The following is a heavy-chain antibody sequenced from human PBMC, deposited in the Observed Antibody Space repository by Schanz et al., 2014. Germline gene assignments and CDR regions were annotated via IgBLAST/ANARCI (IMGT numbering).Heavy chain of an antibody. J-gene: IGHJ4*02. D-gene: IGHD4-17*01. CDR2: IIPILGIA. CDR3: ARGYGDSPTDF. Sequence: QLQLVQSGAEVKKPGSSVTVSCKLSGGTFNSYTINWVRQAPGQGLEWMGRIIPILGIANYAQKFQGRVTITADRSTSTAYMELSSLRSEDTAVYYCARGYGDSPTDFWGQGTLVTVSS. V-gene: IGHV1-69*02. CDR1: GGTFNSYT.